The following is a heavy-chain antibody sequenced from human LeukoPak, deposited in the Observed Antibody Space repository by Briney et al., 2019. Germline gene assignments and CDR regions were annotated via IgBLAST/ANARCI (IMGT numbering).Heavy chain of an antibody. V-gene: IGHV3-23*01. Sequence: GGSLRLSCVASGFTFSSYAMSWVRETPARGLEWVSSLRGNGDAFYAGSVKGRFTLSRDESRNTVYLQLNKLRVEDTAICYCAKASWVSTADAVLWGQGTVVTVSS. CDR3: AKASWVSTADAVL. J-gene: IGHJ4*02. CDR1: GFTFSSYA. CDR2: LRGNGDA. D-gene: IGHD3-16*01.